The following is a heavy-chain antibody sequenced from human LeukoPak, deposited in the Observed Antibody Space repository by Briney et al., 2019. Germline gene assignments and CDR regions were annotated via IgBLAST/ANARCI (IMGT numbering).Heavy chain of an antibody. CDR3: ARGPRYYYDSSGLF. CDR1: GYTFTGYY. J-gene: IGHJ4*02. V-gene: IGHV1-2*02. Sequence: ASVKVSCKASGYTFTGYYMHWVRQAPGQGLEWMGWINPNSGGTNYAQKFQGRVTMTSDMSTSTVYMELSSLRSEDTAVYYCARGPRYYYDSSGLFWGQGTLVTVSS. CDR2: INPNSGGT. D-gene: IGHD3-22*01.